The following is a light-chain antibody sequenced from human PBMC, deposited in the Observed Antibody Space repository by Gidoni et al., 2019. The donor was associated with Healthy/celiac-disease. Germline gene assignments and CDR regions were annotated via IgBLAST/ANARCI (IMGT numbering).Light chain of an antibody. CDR2: DAS. V-gene: IGKV1-33*01. CDR3: KQYDNLLGVT. J-gene: IGKJ5*01. CDR1: QDISNY. Sequence: DIQMTQSPSSLSASVGDRVTITCQASQDISNYLNWYQQKPGKAPKLLIYDASNLETGVPSRFSGSGSGTDFTFTISSLQPEDIATYYCKQYDNLLGVTFGQGTRLEIK.